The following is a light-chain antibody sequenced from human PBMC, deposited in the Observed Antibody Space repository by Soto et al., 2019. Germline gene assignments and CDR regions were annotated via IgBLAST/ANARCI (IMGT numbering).Light chain of an antibody. CDR1: TGAVTSGHY. CDR2: DTT. CDR3: LLSYSGAFWV. V-gene: IGLV7-46*01. J-gene: IGLJ3*02. Sequence: QAVVTQEPSLTVSPGGTVTLTCGSSTGAVTSGHYPYWFQQKPGQAPRTLIFDTTKKHSWIPARFSGSLLGGKAALTLSGAQPEDEAEYHCLLSYSGAFWVFGGGTKLTVL.